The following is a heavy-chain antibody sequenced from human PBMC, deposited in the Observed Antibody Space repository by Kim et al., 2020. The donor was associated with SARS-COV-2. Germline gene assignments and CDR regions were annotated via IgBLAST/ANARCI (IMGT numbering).Heavy chain of an antibody. D-gene: IGHD1-26*01. CDR2: TYYKSKWYD. CDR1: GDSVSSNSAT. Sequence: SQTLSLTCAISGDSVSSNSATWNWLRQSPSRGLEWLGRTYYKSKWYDDYAVSVKSRITISQDTSKNQLSLQLNYVTPEDTAVYYCAQSIVGTSWLKWFDPWGQGTLVTVSS. CDR3: AQSIVGTSWLKWFDP. J-gene: IGHJ5*02. V-gene: IGHV6-1*01.